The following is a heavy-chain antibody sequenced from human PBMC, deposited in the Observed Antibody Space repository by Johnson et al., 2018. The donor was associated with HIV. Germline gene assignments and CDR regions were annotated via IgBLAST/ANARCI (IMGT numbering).Heavy chain of an antibody. CDR1: GFTFSSYG. J-gene: IGHJ3*02. CDR3: ARDLTNWGVGDAFDI. D-gene: IGHD7-27*01. V-gene: IGHV3-30*19. CDR2: ISYDGSNK. Sequence: HVQLVESGGGVVQPGGSLRLSCAASGFTFSSYGMHWVRQAPGKGLEWVAVISYDGSNKYYADSVKGRFTISRDNSKNTLYLQMNSLRAEDTAVYYCARDLTNWGVGDAFDIWGQGTMVTVSS.